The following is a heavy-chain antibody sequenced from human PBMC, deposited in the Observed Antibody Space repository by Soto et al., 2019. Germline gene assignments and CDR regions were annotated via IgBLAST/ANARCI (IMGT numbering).Heavy chain of an antibody. Sequence: SETLSLTCAVYGGSFSGYYWTWIRQPPGKGLEWIGEINHSGGANYNPSLKSRLTLSVDTSKNQFSLKVNPVTAADTAMYYCARGAFDDYGGDYFDYWGQGTLVTVSS. J-gene: IGHJ4*02. V-gene: IGHV4-34*01. CDR2: INHSGGA. CDR1: GGSFSGYY. CDR3: ARGAFDDYGGDYFDY. D-gene: IGHD4-17*01.